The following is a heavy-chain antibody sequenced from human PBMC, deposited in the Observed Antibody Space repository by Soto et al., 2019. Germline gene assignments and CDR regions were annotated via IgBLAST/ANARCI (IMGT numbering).Heavy chain of an antibody. J-gene: IGHJ6*03. CDR1: GFTFSSYA. CDR3: AKEGIAAAGNYYYYYMDV. D-gene: IGHD6-13*01. Sequence: GGSLRLSSAASGFTFSSYAMSWVRQAPGKGLEWVSAISGSGGSTYYADSVKGRFTISRDNSKNTLYLQMNSLRAEDTAVYYCAKEGIAAAGNYYYYYMDVWGKGTTVTVSS. V-gene: IGHV3-23*01. CDR2: ISGSGGST.